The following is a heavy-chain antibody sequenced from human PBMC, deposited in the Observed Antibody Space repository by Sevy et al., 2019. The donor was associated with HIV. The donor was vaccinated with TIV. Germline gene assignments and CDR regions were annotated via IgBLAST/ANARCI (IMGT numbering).Heavy chain of an antibody. CDR1: GFTVSSNY. CDR2: IYSGGST. Sequence: GGSLRLSCAASGFTVSSNYMSWVRQAPGKGLEWVSVIYSGGSTYYADSVKGRFTISRDNPKNTLYLQMNSLRAEDTAVYYCARNSGYALGYFQHWGQGTLVTVSS. D-gene: IGHD3-22*01. V-gene: IGHV3-53*01. CDR3: ARNSGYALGYFQH. J-gene: IGHJ1*01.